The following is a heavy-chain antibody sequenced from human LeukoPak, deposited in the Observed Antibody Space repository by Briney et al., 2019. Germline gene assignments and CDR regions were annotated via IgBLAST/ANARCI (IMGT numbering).Heavy chain of an antibody. CDR3: VRDADGGNSWFDS. J-gene: IGHJ5*01. V-gene: IGHV3-21*01. CDR2: ISSYNGDI. CDR1: GFVFSTHS. Sequence: GGSLRLSCAAPGFVFSTHSMNWVRQAPGKGLEWVSWISSYNGDIYYADSVRGRFTISRDNAKNSLYLQMNSLRAEDTAVYYCVRDADGGNSWFDSWGQGTLVTVSS. D-gene: IGHD4-23*01.